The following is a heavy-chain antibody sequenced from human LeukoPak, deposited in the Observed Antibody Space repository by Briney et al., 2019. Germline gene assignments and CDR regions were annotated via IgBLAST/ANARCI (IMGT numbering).Heavy chain of an antibody. D-gene: IGHD7-27*01. CDR2: IYYSGST. CDR1: GGSISSYY. J-gene: IGHJ4*02. V-gene: IGHV4-59*08. Sequence: SETLSLTCTVSGGSISSYYWSWIRQPPGKGLEWIGYIYYSGSTNYNPSLKSRVTISVDTSKNQFSLKLSSVTAADTAVYYCARTGATDKLEYWGQGTLVTVSS. CDR3: ARTGATDKLEY.